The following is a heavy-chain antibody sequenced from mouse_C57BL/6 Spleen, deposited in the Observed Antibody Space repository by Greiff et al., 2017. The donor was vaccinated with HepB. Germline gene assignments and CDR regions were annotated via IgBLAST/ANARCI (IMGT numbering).Heavy chain of an antibody. D-gene: IGHD1-1*01. Sequence: VQLQQPGAELVRPGTSVKLSCKASGYTFTSYWMHWVKQRPGQGLEWIGVIDPSDSYTNYNQKFKGKATLTVDTSSSTAYMQLSSLTSEDSAVYYWARNRNYGSSYGFDYWGQGTTLTVSS. CDR3: ARNRNYGSSYGFDY. CDR1: GYTFTSYW. J-gene: IGHJ2*01. V-gene: IGHV1-59*01. CDR2: IDPSDSYT.